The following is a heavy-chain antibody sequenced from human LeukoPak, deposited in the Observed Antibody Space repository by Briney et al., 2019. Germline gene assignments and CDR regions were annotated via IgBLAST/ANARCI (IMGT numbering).Heavy chain of an antibody. V-gene: IGHV1-69*04. CDR3: ARYYYDSSGYLYYYGMDV. J-gene: IGHJ6*02. CDR1: GYTFTSYG. Sequence: SVKVSCKASGYTFTSYGISWVRQAPGQGLEWMGRIIPILGIANYAQKFQGRVTITADKSTSTAYMELSSLRSEDTAVYYCARYYYDSSGYLYYYGMDVWGQGTTVTVSS. D-gene: IGHD3-22*01. CDR2: IIPILGIA.